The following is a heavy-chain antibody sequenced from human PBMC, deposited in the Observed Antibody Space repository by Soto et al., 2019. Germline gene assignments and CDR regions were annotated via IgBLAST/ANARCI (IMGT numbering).Heavy chain of an antibody. CDR1: GFTFSSYA. CDR2: IKQDGSEK. V-gene: IGHV3-7*01. D-gene: IGHD3-3*01. J-gene: IGHJ6*03. CDR3: ARGITIFGVDYYYMDV. Sequence: GGSLRLSCAASGFTFSSYAMSWVRQAPGKGLEWVANIKQDGSEKYYVDSVKGRFTISRDNAKNSLYLQMNSLRAEDTAVYYCARGITIFGVDYYYMDVWGKGTTVTVSS.